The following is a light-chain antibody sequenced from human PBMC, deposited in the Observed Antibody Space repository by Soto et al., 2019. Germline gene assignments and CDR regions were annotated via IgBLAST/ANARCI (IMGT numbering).Light chain of an antibody. V-gene: IGKV1-5*01. Sequence: DIQVSQSPSTLSASVGDRVTITCRASQSVSSFLAWYQQKPGKAPKVLIYDASTLQSGVPSRFSGSGSGTDFTLTISSLEPDDFATYYCQQYNSYLWTFGQRT. J-gene: IGKJ1*01. CDR2: DAS. CDR3: QQYNSYLWT. CDR1: QSVSSF.